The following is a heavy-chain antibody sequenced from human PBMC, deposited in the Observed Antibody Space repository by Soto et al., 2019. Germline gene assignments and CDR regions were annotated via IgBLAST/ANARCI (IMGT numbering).Heavy chain of an antibody. J-gene: IGHJ4*02. Sequence: GGSPRLSCAASGFTFSSYGMHWVRQAPGKGLEWVAVISYDGSNKYYADSVKGRFTISRDNSKNTLYLQMNSLRAEDTAVYYCAKDFGTVTTEEAGNGDYWGQGTLVTVSS. D-gene: IGHD4-17*01. CDR2: ISYDGSNK. CDR3: AKDFGTVTTEEAGNGDY. CDR1: GFTFSSYG. V-gene: IGHV3-30*18.